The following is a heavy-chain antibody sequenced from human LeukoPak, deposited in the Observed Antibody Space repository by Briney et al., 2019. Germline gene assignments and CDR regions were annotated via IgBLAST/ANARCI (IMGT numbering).Heavy chain of an antibody. V-gene: IGHV3-15*01. CDR2: IKSKTDGGTT. J-gene: IGHJ6*03. CDR3: TTDSYYYYMDV. Sequence: GGSLRLSCAASGFTFSDYYMSWIRQAPGKGLEWVGRIKSKTDGGTTDYAAPVKGRFTISRDDPKTTLYLQMNSLKTEDTAVYYCTTDSYYYYMDVWGKGTTVTVSS. CDR1: GFTFSDYY.